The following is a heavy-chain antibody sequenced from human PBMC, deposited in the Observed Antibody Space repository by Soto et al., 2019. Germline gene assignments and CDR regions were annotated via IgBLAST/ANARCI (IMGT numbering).Heavy chain of an antibody. V-gene: IGHV3-74*01. CDR1: GFTFSSYW. D-gene: IGHD5-12*01. CDR3: LRGNSGYGNFDY. Sequence: GGSLRLSCAASGFTFSSYWMHWVRQAPGKGLVWVSRIKGDGSETNYADSVKGRFTISRDNAKNTLYLQLNSLRAEDTAVYYCLRGNSGYGNFDYWGQGTRPTVYS. CDR2: IKGDGSET. J-gene: IGHJ4*02.